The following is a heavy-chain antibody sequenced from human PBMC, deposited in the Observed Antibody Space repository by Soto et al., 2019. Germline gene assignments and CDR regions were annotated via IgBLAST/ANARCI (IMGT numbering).Heavy chain of an antibody. D-gene: IGHD3-10*01. Sequence: GGSLRLSCAASGFTFSSYEMNWVRHAQGKGREGVSAVSGSGGSTYYADSVKGRFTSSRDNSKNTLYLQMNSLRDEDTAVYYCAKDRWDGYGSGSYAFDIWGQGTMVTVSS. CDR2: VSGSGGST. J-gene: IGHJ3*02. V-gene: IGHV3-23*01. CDR3: AKDRWDGYGSGSYAFDI. CDR1: GFTFSSYE.